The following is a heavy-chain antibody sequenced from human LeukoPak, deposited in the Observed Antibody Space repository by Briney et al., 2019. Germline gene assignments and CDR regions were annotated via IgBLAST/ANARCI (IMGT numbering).Heavy chain of an antibody. CDR2: IKQDGSEK. CDR3: VKDSSSTWFGGDSQ. V-gene: IGHV3-7*01. J-gene: IGHJ4*02. D-gene: IGHD3-10*01. CDR1: GFTFSSYW. Sequence: PGGSLRLSCAASGFTFSSYWMTWARQAPGKGLEWVANIKQDGSEKYYVDSVKGRFTISRDNSKNTLYLQMNSLRADDTAVYYCVKDSSSTWFGGDSQWGQGTLVTVSS.